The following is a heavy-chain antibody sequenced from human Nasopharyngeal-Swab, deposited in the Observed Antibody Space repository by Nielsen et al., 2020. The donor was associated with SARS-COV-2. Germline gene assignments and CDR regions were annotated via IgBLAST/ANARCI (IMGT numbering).Heavy chain of an antibody. D-gene: IGHD6-19*01. J-gene: IGHJ4*02. CDR1: GFTFSSYW. Sequence: GESLKISCAASGFTFSSYWMSWVRQAPGKGLEWVANIKQDGSEKYYVDSVKGRFTISRDNAKNSLYLQMNSLRAEDTAVYYCARDAILEGWYPAYFDYWGQGTLVTVSS. V-gene: IGHV3-7*03. CDR3: ARDAILEGWYPAYFDY. CDR2: IKQDGSEK.